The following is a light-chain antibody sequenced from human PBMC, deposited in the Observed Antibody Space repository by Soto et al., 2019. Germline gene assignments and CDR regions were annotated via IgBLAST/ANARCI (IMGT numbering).Light chain of an antibody. Sequence: DIQMTQSPSSLSASVGDRVTITCRARQNIRSYLNWYQQKPGKAPQLLIYATSSLQPGVPSRFSASGSGTDFSLVISDLQPEDSATYYCQQGYSSRWTSGRGTKVEI. CDR1: QNIRSY. V-gene: IGKV1-39*01. CDR3: QQGYSSRWT. J-gene: IGKJ1*01. CDR2: ATS.